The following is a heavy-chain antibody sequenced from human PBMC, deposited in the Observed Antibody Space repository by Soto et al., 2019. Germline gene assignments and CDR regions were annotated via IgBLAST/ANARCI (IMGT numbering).Heavy chain of an antibody. J-gene: IGHJ4*02. D-gene: IGHD3-16*02. V-gene: IGHV3-23*01. CDR1: GFTFSSYA. Sequence: GGSLRLSCAASGFTFSSYAMSWVRQAPGEGLEWVSAISGSGGSTYYADSVKGRFTISRDNSKNTLYLQMNSLRAEDTAVYYCAKVRSKGVIVMTYFDYWGQGTLVTVSS. CDR3: AKVRSKGVIVMTYFDY. CDR2: ISGSGGST.